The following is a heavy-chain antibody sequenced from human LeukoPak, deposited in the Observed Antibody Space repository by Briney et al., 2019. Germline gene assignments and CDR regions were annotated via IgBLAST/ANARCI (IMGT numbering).Heavy chain of an antibody. V-gene: IGHV4-34*01. CDR2: INHSGST. CDR3: ARALYSSGWDY. CDR1: GGSFSGYY. J-gene: IGHJ4*02. D-gene: IGHD6-19*01. Sequence: PSETLSLTCAVYGGSFSGYYWSWIRQPPGKGLEWIGEINHSGSTNYNPSLKSRVTISVDTSKNQFSLKLSSVTAADTAVYYCARALYSSGWDYWGQGTLVTVSS.